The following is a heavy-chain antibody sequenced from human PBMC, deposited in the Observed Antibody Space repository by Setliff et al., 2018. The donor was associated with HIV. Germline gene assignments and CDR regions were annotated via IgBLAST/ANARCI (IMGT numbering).Heavy chain of an antibody. CDR1: GFTFSISG. J-gene: IGHJ4*02. CDR3: AKDKGQKYADY. Sequence: LRLSCVVSGFTFSISGMHWVRQAPGKGLEWVASIRSDGSNKYYADSVTGRFTISRDDSKNTLYLQMNSLRAEDTAVYYCAKDKGQKYADYWGQGTMVTVSS. CDR2: IRSDGSNK. D-gene: IGHD3-10*01. V-gene: IGHV3-30*02.